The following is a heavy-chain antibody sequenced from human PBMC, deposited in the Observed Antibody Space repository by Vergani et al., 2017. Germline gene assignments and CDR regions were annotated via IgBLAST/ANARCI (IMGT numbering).Heavy chain of an antibody. CDR2: IYYSGST. CDR3: ARAGFRAYYYGSGIYFAFDI. J-gene: IGHJ3*02. V-gene: IGHV4-30-4*08. Sequence: QVQLQESGPGLVKPSQTLSLTCTVSGGSISSGDYYWSWIRQPPGKGLEWIGYIYYSGSTYYNPSLKSRVTISVDTSKNQFSLKLSSVTAADTAVYYCARAGFRAYYYGSGIYFAFDIWGQGTMVTVPS. D-gene: IGHD3-10*01. CDR1: GGSISSGDYY.